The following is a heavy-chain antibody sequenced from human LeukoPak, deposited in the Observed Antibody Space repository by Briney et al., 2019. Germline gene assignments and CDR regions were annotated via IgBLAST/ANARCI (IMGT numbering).Heavy chain of an antibody. CDR1: GFTFSSYW. CDR2: IRQDGSEK. V-gene: IGHV3-7*01. J-gene: IGHJ4*02. D-gene: IGHD5-18*01. Sequence: GGSLRLSCPDSGFTFSSYWMSWVRQATGKGLEWVANIRQDGSEKHYVDSVKGRFTISRDNAKNSLYLQMNSLRAEDTAVYYCATAEREYSHGQNFDYWGQGTLVTVSS. CDR3: ATAEREYSHGQNFDY.